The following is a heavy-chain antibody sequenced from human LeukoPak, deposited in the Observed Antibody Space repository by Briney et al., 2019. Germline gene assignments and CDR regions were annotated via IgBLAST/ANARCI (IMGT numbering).Heavy chain of an antibody. Sequence: GGSLRLSRAASGFTFSSYGMHWVRQAPGKGLEWVAVISYDGSNKYYADSVKGRFTISRDNSKNTLYLQMNSLRAEDTAVYYCAKDSWRSTTVTTRGIYYYYGMDVWGQGTTVTVSS. V-gene: IGHV3-30*18. CDR2: ISYDGSNK. J-gene: IGHJ6*02. CDR1: GFTFSSYG. CDR3: AKDSWRSTTVTTRGIYYYYGMDV. D-gene: IGHD4-17*01.